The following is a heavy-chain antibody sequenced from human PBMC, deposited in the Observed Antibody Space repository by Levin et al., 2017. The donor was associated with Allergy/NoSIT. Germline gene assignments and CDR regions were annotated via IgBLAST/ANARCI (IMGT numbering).Heavy chain of an antibody. CDR3: ARVNNDYVWGSYRSRFDY. J-gene: IGHJ4*02. Sequence: SQTLSLPCAVYGGSFSGSYWSWIRQPPGKGLEWIGEINHSGSTNYNPSLKSRVTISVDTSKNQFSLKLSSVTAADTAVYYCARVNNDYVWGSYRSRFDYWGQGTLVTVSS. CDR1: GGSFSGSY. CDR2: INHSGST. D-gene: IGHD3-16*02. V-gene: IGHV4-34*01.